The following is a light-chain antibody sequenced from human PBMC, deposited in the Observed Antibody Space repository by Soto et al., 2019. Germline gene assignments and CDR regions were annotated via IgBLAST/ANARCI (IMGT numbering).Light chain of an antibody. CDR1: NTIRTY. V-gene: IGKV1-39*01. J-gene: IGKJ5*01. CDR3: QQCDSTPIT. Sequence: IQMTQSPSSPASTVGEDLTIPCRASNTIRTYLAWYQQKPGKAPRLLIYDASSLQPGVPSRFSGSGSGTDFTLTISRLQPEDFAVYYCQQCDSTPITFGQGTRLEIK. CDR2: DAS.